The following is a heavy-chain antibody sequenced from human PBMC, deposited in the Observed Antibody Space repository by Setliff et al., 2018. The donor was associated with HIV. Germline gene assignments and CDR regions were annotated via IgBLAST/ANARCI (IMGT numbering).Heavy chain of an antibody. D-gene: IGHD3-3*01. V-gene: IGHV4-39*01. Sequence: KPSETLSLTCTVSGGSINSGTYYWGWIRQPPGKGLEWIGSIYYSGSTYYNPSLKSRVTISIDTSKNQFSLKMSSVTAADTAMYYCARPLLRFLEWPPSWFDPWGHGTLVTVSS. J-gene: IGHJ5*02. CDR3: ARPLLRFLEWPPSWFDP. CDR1: GGSINSGTYY. CDR2: IYYSGST.